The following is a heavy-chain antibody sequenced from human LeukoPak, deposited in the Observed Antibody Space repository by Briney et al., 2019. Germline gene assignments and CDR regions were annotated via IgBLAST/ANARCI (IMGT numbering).Heavy chain of an antibody. CDR2: IYYTGST. Sequence: SETLSLTCTVSGGSISSYYWSWIRQPPGKGLEWIGYIYYTGSTKYNPSLKSRVTISGDTSKNQFSLKLSSVTAADTAVYYCARPFSSGWYPYSIGGLWFDYWGQGTLVTVSS. CDR1: GGSISSYY. D-gene: IGHD6-19*01. V-gene: IGHV4-59*01. J-gene: IGHJ4*02. CDR3: ARPFSSGWYPYSIGGLWFDY.